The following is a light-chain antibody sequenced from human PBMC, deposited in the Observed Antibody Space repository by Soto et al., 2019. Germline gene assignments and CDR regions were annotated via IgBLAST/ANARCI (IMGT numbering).Light chain of an antibody. CDR2: GAS. Sequence: EIVMTQSPATQSVSPGERATLSCRASQSVSSNLAWYQQKPGQAPRLLIYGASTRATGIPARFSGSGSGTEFTLTIRSLKSEDFAVYYCQQYNNRPTFGQGTRLEIK. CDR3: QQYNNRPT. V-gene: IGKV3D-15*01. CDR1: QSVSSN. J-gene: IGKJ5*01.